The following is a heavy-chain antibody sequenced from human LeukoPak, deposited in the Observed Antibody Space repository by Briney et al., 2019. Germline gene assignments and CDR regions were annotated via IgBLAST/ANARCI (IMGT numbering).Heavy chain of an antibody. CDR3: AATMEGAVAGILGHDY. CDR2: ISASTANT. CDR1: GYTFTSFG. D-gene: IGHD6-19*01. Sequence: ASVKVSCKASGYTFTSFGIGWVRQAPGQGLEWMGWISASTANTNYAQRLQDRVTMTTDTSTSTASMELRSLRSDDTAVYYCAATMEGAVAGILGHDYWGQGILVTVSS. V-gene: IGHV1-18*01. J-gene: IGHJ4*02.